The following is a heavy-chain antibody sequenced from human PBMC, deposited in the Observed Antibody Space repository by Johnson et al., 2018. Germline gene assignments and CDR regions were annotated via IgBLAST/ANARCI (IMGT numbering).Heavy chain of an antibody. V-gene: IGHV3-30*18. CDR3: AKATDLNGDPYMDV. CDR1: GFTFRNFG. Sequence: QVQLVQSGGGLVQPGGSLRLSCAASGFTFRNFGIHWVRQAPDKGLEWAALISSDGRKDFYAESVKGRLTISRDNSKNTLFLEMNSLRSEDTAVYYWAKATDLNGDPYMDVLGNGTAVAVSS. D-gene: IGHD7-27*01. J-gene: IGHJ6*03. CDR2: ISSDGRKD.